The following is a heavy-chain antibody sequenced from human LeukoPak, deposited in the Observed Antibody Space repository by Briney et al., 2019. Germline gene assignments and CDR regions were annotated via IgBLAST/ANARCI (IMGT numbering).Heavy chain of an antibody. CDR2: ISLDGNKK. V-gene: IGHV3-30*03. D-gene: IGHD3-10*01. CDR3: ARDIRVRYMPMVRAVEYYQYHAMDV. CDR1: GFSLTSNG. J-gene: IGHJ6*02. Sequence: GGSLRLSCAASGFSLTSNGMHWVRQAPGKGLEWVAFISLDGNKKYYADSVKGRFTVSRDSSKSTLFLQMDSLRRDDTAVYYCARDIRVRYMPMVRAVEYYQYHAMDVWGQGTTVTVYS.